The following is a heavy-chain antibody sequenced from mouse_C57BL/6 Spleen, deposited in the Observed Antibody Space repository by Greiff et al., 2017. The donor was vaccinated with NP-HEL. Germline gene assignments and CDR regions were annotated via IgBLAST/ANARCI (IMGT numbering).Heavy chain of an antibody. J-gene: IGHJ3*01. CDR3: APYYYGSPY. CDR2: IDPANGNT. V-gene: IGHV14-3*01. D-gene: IGHD1-1*01. CDR1: GFTIKNTY. Sequence: EVQLQQSVAELVRPGASVKLSCTASGFTIKNTYMHWVKQRPEQGLEWIGRIDPANGNTKYAPKFQGKATITADTSSNTAYLQLSSLTSEDTAIYYCAPYYYGSPYWGQGTLVTVSA.